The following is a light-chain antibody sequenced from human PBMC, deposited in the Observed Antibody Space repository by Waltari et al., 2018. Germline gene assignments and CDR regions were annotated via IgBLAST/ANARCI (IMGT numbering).Light chain of an antibody. CDR1: QSFGSS. V-gene: IGKV3-11*01. CDR3: QQRSNWPPIT. J-gene: IGKJ5*01. Sequence: EIVLTQSPVTLSLAPGERATLSCWASQSFGSSLAWYQQKPGQAPRLLMYDASNRATGVPARFNGSGSGTDFTLTIISLQSEDSAVYYCQQRSNWPPITFGQGTRLEIK. CDR2: DAS.